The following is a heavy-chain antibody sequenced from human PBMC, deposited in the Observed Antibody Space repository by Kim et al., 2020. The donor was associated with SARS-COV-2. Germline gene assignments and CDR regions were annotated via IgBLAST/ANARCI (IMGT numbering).Heavy chain of an antibody. J-gene: IGHJ3*02. CDR3: ARVHYDSSDYNAMRGAFDI. V-gene: IGHV1-46*01. D-gene: IGHD3-22*01. Sequence: QGRVTMTRDTSTSTVYMELSSLRSEDTAVYYCARVHYDSSDYNAMRGAFDIWGQGTMVTVSS.